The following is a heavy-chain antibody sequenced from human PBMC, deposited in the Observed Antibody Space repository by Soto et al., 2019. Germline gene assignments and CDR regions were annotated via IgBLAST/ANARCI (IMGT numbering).Heavy chain of an antibody. J-gene: IGHJ4*02. CDR1: GVSISSYY. V-gene: IGHV4-59*01. CDR3: ARGIGQQLPPLD. D-gene: IGHD6-13*01. CDR2: IYYSGNT. Sequence: QVQLQESGPGLVKPSETLSLTCTVSGVSISSYYWSWIRQPPGKGLEWIGYIYYSGNTNYNPSLKSRVTISIDASKIQFSLELSSVTAADSAVYFCARGIGQQLPPLDWGQGTLVTVSS.